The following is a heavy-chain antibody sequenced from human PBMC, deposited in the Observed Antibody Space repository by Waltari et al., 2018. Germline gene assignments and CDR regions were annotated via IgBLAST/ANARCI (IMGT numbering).Heavy chain of an antibody. CDR3: ARVPGYSSGWSHFDY. V-gene: IGHV4-59*01. Sequence: QVQLQESGPGLVKPSETLSLTCTVSGGSISSYYWSWIRQPPGKGLEWIGYIYYSGSTHYNPSLKIRVTISVDTSKNQFSLKLSSVTAADTAVYYCARVPGYSSGWSHFDYWGQGTLVTVSS. CDR1: GGSISSYY. CDR2: IYYSGST. D-gene: IGHD6-19*01. J-gene: IGHJ4*02.